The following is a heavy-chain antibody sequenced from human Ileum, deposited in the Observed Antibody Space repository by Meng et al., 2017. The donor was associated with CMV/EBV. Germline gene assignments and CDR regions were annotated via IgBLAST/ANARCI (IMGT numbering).Heavy chain of an antibody. CDR3: EDFDAG. D-gene: IGHD3-3*01. V-gene: IGHV3-74*01. Sequence: GGSLRLSCATSGFIFSHHWIHWVRQVPGKELVWVSGINADGTRVFYADSVKGRFTISRDNTKNTVYLQMNSLSADDTALYYCEDFDAGWGQGTPVTVSS. J-gene: IGHJ4*02. CDR1: GFIFSHHW. CDR2: INADGTRV.